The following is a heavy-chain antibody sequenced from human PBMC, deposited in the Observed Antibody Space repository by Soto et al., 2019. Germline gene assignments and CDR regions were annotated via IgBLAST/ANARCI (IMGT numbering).Heavy chain of an antibody. D-gene: IGHD5-18*01. J-gene: IGHJ4*02. CDR1: RGSTTSSSYY. CDR3: ARDSTATVPRSLDY. V-gene: IGHV4-39*02. CDR2: LYYSGST. Sequence: SETLSLTCTVSRGSTTSSSYYWVCIRQPTGKGLEWNGGLYYSGSTYYNPSLKSRVTISVDTSKNQFSLQLNSVTPEDTAVYYCARDSTATVPRSLDYWGQGTLVTVS.